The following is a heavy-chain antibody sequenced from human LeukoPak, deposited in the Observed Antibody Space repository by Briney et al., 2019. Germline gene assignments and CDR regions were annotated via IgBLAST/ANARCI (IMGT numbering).Heavy chain of an antibody. CDR1: GGSISTYS. J-gene: IGHJ4*02. D-gene: IGHD3-22*01. CDR3: ARLDSSGYYVDY. Sequence: SETLSLTCTVSGGSISTYSWSWIRQPPGKGLEWIGYIYYSGTPNCNSSLKSRVTISVDTSKNQFSLKLSSVTAADTAVYYCARLDSSGYYVDYWGQGTLVTVSS. CDR2: IYYSGTP. V-gene: IGHV4-59*08.